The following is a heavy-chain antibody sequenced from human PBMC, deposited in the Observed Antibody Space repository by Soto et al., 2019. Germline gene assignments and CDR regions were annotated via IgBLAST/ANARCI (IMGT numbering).Heavy chain of an antibody. CDR3: ARGPSGDKVDS. V-gene: IGHV4-30-4*01. CDR2: IYNSVNT. J-gene: IGHJ4*02. Sequence: HTNTVSEGTGSNRGYPWSRNRQSPGRGLEWIGHIYNSVNTYSNPSLQSRVTISIDTSKNQFSLKLSSVTAADTAVYYCARGPSGDKVDSWGQGTLVTAPQ. D-gene: IGHD1-26*01. CDR1: EGTGSNRGYP.